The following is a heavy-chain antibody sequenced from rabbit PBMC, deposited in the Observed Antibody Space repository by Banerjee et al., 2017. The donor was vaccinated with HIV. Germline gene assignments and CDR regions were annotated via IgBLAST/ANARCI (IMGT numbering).Heavy chain of an antibody. CDR3: VRGGYDDYGDYNL. CDR1: GFDFSSYG. D-gene: IGHD2-1*01. V-gene: IGHV1S47*01. Sequence: QEQLVESGGGLVQPGGSLKLSCKASGFDFSSYGVSWVRQAPGKGLEWIGYIDPVFGSTYYASWVNGRFTISSHNAQNTLYLQLNSLTAADTATYFCVRGGYDDYGDYNLWGQGTLVTVS. CDR2: IDPVFGST. J-gene: IGHJ4*01.